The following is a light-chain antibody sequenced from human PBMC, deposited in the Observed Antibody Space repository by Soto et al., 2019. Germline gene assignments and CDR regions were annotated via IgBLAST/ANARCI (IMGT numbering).Light chain of an antibody. Sequence: DILMTQSPSTLSASVGDRVIITCRASQTINTWLAWYQQKPGKAPKLLIYKASTFDSVVPSRFSGSGSGTEFTLTITSLQPDDFATYSCQQYENYPYTFGQGTKVHIK. CDR1: QTINTW. CDR3: QQYENYPYT. J-gene: IGKJ2*01. CDR2: KAS. V-gene: IGKV1-5*03.